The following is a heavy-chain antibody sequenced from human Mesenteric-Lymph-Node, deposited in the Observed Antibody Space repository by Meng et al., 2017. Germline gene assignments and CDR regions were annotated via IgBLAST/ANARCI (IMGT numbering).Heavy chain of an antibody. V-gene: IGHV3-23*01. Sequence: GESLKISCAASGFSLSLYGIMWVRQAPGKGLEWVSAISGSGGSTYYADSVKGRFTISRDNSKNTLYLQMNSLRAEDTAVYYCAKFSVATIAGSFYFDYWGQGTLVTVSS. CDR2: ISGSGGST. D-gene: IGHD5-12*01. CDR1: GFSLSLYG. J-gene: IGHJ4*02. CDR3: AKFSVATIAGSFYFDY.